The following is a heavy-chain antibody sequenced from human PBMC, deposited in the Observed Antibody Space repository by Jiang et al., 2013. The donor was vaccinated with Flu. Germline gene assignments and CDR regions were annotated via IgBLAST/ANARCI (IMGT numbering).Heavy chain of an antibody. CDR3: VRQGSNGWYYFDY. D-gene: IGHD5-18*01. Sequence: GAEVKKPGESLNISCKGSGYIFTDYWIGWVRQMPGNGLEWLGIILPRDSDIRYNPSFHGQVTLSVDRSITTAYLQWSSLKATDAAMYYCVRQGSNGWYYFDYWGQGTPVTVSS. CDR1: GYIFTDYW. CDR2: ILPRDSDI. V-gene: IGHV5-51*01. J-gene: IGHJ4*02.